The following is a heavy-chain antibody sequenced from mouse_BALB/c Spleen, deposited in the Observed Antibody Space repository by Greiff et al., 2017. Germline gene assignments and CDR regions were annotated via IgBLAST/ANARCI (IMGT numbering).Heavy chain of an antibody. CDR2: IRLKSNNYAT. CDR1: GFTFSNYW. CDR3: ARPLYYGSSSYWYFDV. D-gene: IGHD1-1*01. Sequence: EVNVVESGGGLVQPGGSMKLSCVASGFTFSNYWMNWVRQSPEKGLEWVAEIRLKSNNYATHYAESVKGRFTISRDDSKSSVYLQMNNLRAEDTGIYYCARPLYYGSSSYWYFDVWGAGTTVTVSS. V-gene: IGHV6-6*02. J-gene: IGHJ1*01.